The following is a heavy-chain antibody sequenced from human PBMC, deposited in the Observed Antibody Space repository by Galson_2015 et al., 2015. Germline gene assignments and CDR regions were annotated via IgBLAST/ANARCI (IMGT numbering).Heavy chain of an antibody. CDR1: GFTFRNYA. CDR3: AKEDLIGGFPDY. Sequence: SLRLSCAASGFTFRNYAMSWVRQAPGKGLEWVSANSGGGGSTYYADSVRGRFTISRDNSKNTLYLQMNSLRADDMAIYYCAKEDLIGGFPDYWGQGTLVTVSS. J-gene: IGHJ4*02. D-gene: IGHD2-15*01. V-gene: IGHV3-23*01. CDR2: NSGGGGST.